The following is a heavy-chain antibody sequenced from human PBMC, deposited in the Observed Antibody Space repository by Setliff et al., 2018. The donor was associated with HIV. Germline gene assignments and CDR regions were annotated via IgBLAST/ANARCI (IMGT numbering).Heavy chain of an antibody. CDR1: GGSASNSRYY. Sequence: SETLSLTCTVSGGSASNSRYYWAWIRQPPGKGLEYIGSIYYNEKTYYSPSLKSRVTVSVDTSKNQFSLKLRSMTAADTAVYYCARRCSGGSCYSQYFDSWGHGTLVTVSS. D-gene: IGHD2-15*01. CDR3: ARRCSGGSCYSQYFDS. CDR2: IYYNEKT. J-gene: IGHJ4*01. V-gene: IGHV4-39*07.